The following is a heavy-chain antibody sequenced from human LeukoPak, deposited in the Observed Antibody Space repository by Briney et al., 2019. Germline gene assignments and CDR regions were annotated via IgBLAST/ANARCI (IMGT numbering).Heavy chain of an antibody. CDR3: ARGRAAAGPEWFDY. CDR2: ISYDGSNI. V-gene: IGHV3-30*03. Sequence: GGSLRLSCAASGFTFSSYGMHWVRQAPGKGLEWVAVISYDGSNIYYADSVKGRFTISRDNSKNTLYLQMNSLRADDTAVYYCARGRAAAGPEWFDYWGQGTLVTVSS. CDR1: GFTFSSYG. D-gene: IGHD6-13*01. J-gene: IGHJ4*02.